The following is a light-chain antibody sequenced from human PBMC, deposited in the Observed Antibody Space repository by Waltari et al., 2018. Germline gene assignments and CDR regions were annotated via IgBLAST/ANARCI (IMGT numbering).Light chain of an antibody. V-gene: IGLV1-47*01. J-gene: IGLJ2*01. CDR3: AAWDDSPSGVL. CDR1: SSNIGSNY. CDR2: RNN. Sequence: SVLTQPPSASGTPGQRVTISCSGSSSNIGSNYVYWYQQPPAPAPKLLIDRNNPRPSGVPDRFSGSTAGTSASLAISGLRSEDEADFYCAAWDDSPSGVLFGGGTKLTV.